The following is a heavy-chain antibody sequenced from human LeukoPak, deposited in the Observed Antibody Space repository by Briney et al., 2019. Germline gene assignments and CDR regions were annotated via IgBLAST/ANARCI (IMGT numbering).Heavy chain of an antibody. CDR2: IHPNSGGT. CDR1: GYTFTGYY. Sequence: ASVKVSCKASGYTFTGYYLHWVRQAPGQGLEWMGWIHPNSGGTNYAQKFQGRVTVTRDTSISTAYLDLSRLRSDDTAVYHCARGGVVPAANWFDPWGQGTLVTVSS. V-gene: IGHV1-2*02. CDR3: ARGGVVPAANWFDP. D-gene: IGHD2-2*01. J-gene: IGHJ5*02.